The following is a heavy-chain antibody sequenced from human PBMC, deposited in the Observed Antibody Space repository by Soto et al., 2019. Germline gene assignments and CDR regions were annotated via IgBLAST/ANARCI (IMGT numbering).Heavy chain of an antibody. CDR1: GFIFSDNY. V-gene: IGHV3-11*01. Sequence: QVQLVESGGGLVKPGGSLRLSCAVSGFIFSDNYMSWIRQAPGKGLEWVSYISTNSITIYYADSVKGRFTISRDNAKNSLDRQMNSLRVEDTAMYYCASARAGSGRSFDYWGQGTLVTVSS. D-gene: IGHD1-26*01. CDR2: ISTNSITI. J-gene: IGHJ4*02. CDR3: ASARAGSGRSFDY.